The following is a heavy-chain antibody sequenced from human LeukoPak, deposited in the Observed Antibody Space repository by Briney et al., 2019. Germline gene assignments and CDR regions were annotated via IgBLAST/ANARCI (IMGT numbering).Heavy chain of an antibody. CDR2: ISSSSSYI. CDR3: ARARGASGSYEFDY. D-gene: IGHD1-26*01. Sequence: PGGSLRLSCAASGFTFINYAMSWVRQAPGKGLEWVSSISSSSSYIYYADSVKGRFTISRDNAKNSLYLQMNSLRAEDTAVYYCARARGASGSYEFDYWGQGTLVTVSS. V-gene: IGHV3-21*01. CDR1: GFTFINYA. J-gene: IGHJ4*02.